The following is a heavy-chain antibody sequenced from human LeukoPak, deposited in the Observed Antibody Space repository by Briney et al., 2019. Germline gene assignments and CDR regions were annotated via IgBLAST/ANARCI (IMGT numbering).Heavy chain of an antibody. CDR1: GGTFSSYA. CDR2: IIPIFGTA. V-gene: IGHV1-69*13. D-gene: IGHD3-10*01. CDR3: ARVFTMVRGAFDP. Sequence: SVKVSCKASGGTFSSYAISRVRQAPGQGLEWMGGIIPIFGTANYAQKFQGRVTITADESTNTAYMELSSLRSEDTAAYYCARVFTMVRGAFDPWGQGTLVTVSS. J-gene: IGHJ5*02.